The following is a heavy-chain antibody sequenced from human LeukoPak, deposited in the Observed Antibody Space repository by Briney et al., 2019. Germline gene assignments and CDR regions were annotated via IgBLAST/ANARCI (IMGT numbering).Heavy chain of an antibody. CDR2: IYSGGST. D-gene: IGHD3-10*01. CDR3: ARAKPKNMVRGLIMRRESRYYFDY. CDR1: GFTFSDYY. Sequence: PGGSLRLSCAASGFTFSDYYMSWVRRAPGKGLEWVSVIYSGGSTYYADSVKGRFTISRDNSKSTLYIQMNSLRAEDTAVYYCARAKPKNMVRGLIMRRESRYYFDYWGQGTLVTVSS. J-gene: IGHJ4*02. V-gene: IGHV3-53*01.